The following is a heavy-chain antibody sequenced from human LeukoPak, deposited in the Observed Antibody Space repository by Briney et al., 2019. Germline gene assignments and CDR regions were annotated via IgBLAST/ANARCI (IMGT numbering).Heavy chain of an antibody. CDR3: ARADRVRGVIIPYYYYGMDV. V-gene: IGHV3-21*01. CDR1: GFTFSSYS. J-gene: IGHJ6*02. D-gene: IGHD3-10*01. Sequence: GGSLRLSCAASGFTFSSYSMNWVRQAPGKGLEWVSSISSSSSYMYYADSVKGRFTISRDNAKNSLYLRMNSLRAEDTAVYYCARADRVRGVIIPYYYYGMDVWGQGTTVTVSS. CDR2: ISSSSSYM.